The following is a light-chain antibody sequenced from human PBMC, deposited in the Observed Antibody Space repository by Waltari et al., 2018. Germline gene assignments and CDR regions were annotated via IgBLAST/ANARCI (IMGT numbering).Light chain of an antibody. CDR3: QVWDSSSDHNV. CDR2: YDS. J-gene: IGLJ6*01. V-gene: IGLV3-21*04. CDR1: NIGSKS. Sequence: YVLTQPPSVSVAPGKPARITCGGNNIGSKSVHWYQQKPGQAPVLVIYYDSDRPSGIPERFSGSNSGNTATLTISRVEAGDEADYYCQVWDSSSDHNVFGSGTKVTVL.